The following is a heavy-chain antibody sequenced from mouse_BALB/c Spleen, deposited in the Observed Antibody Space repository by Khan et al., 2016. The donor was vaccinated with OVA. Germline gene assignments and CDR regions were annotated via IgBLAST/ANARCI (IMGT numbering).Heavy chain of an antibody. CDR1: GYSITSDYA. CDR3: VRVYGGDVEY. J-gene: IGHJ2*01. Sequence: EVKLVESGPGLVKPSQTLSLTCTVTGYSITSDYAWNWIRQFPGNKLGWMGFISYSGNTKYNPSLKSRFSITRDTSKNQFFLQLNSVTTEDTATYYCVRVYGGDVEYWGQGTTLTVSS. V-gene: IGHV3-2*02. CDR2: ISYSGNT. D-gene: IGHD1-1*02.